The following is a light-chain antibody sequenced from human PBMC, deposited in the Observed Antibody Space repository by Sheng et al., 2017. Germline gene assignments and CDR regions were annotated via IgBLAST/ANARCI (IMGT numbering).Light chain of an antibody. V-gene: IGKV3-20*01. CDR3: QQYGSSPPA. J-gene: IGKJ2*01. Sequence: EIVMTQSPATLSVSPGERATLSCRASQSVSSNLAWYQQKPGQAPRLLIHGASSRATGIPDRFSGSGSGTDFTLTISRLEPEDFAVYYCQQYGSSPPAFGQGTKLEIK. CDR1: QSVSSN. CDR2: GAS.